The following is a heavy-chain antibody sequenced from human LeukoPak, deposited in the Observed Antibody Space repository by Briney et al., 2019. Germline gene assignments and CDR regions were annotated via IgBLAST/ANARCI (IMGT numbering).Heavy chain of an antibody. J-gene: IGHJ4*02. Sequence: GGSLRLSCAASGFTFSSYGMHWVRQAPGKGLEWVALISFDGSDKSYGTSVKGRFTISRDNAKNSLYLQMDSLRAEDTAVYYCAGPIFGVVMNPFDYWGQGTLVTVSS. CDR3: AGPIFGVVMNPFDY. V-gene: IGHV3-30*03. D-gene: IGHD3-3*01. CDR1: GFTFSSYG. CDR2: ISFDGSDK.